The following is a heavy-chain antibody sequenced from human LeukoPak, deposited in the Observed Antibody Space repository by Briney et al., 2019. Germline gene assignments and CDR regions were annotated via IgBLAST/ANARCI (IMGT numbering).Heavy chain of an antibody. CDR3: AKGGDYGDWDGDSFDY. J-gene: IGHJ4*02. V-gene: IGHV3-9*01. Sequence: PGRSLRLSCAASGFTFDDYAMHWVRQAPGKGLEWVSGISWNSGSIGYADSVKGRFTISRDNAKNSLYLQMNSLRAEDTALYYCAKGGDYGDWDGDSFDYWGQGTLVTVSS. CDR1: GFTFDDYA. D-gene: IGHD4-17*01. CDR2: ISWNSGSI.